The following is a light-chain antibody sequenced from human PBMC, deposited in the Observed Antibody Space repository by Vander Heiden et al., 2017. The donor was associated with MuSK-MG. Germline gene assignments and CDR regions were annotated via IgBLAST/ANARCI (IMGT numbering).Light chain of an antibody. CDR2: DVS. Sequence: QSALTQPAAAAGSPEPASTICCTGTSSDVGGYNYVSWYQQHPGQAPKLMIYDVSNRPSGVANRFSGSKSGNTASLTISGLQAEDEADYYCSSYTSSSTRVVFGGGTKLTVL. V-gene: IGLV2-14*03. J-gene: IGLJ2*01. CDR1: SSDVGGYNY. CDR3: SSYTSSSTRVV.